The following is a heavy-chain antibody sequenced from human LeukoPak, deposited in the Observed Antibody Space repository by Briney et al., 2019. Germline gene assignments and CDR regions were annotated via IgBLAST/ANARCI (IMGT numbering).Heavy chain of an antibody. CDR2: ISGSGGST. J-gene: IGHJ3*02. Sequence: GGSLRLSCAASGFTFSSYAMSWVRQAPGKGLERVSAISGSGGSTYYADSVKGRFTISRDNSKNTLYLQMNSLRAEDTAVYYCALDIVVVVAANPSFFDIWGQGTMVTVSS. D-gene: IGHD2-15*01. V-gene: IGHV3-23*01. CDR3: ALDIVVVVAANPSFFDI. CDR1: GFTFSSYA.